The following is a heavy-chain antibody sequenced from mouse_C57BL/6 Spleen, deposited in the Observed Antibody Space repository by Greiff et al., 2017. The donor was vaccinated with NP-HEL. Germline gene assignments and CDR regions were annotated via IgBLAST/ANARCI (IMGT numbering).Heavy chain of an antibody. D-gene: IGHD1-1*01. V-gene: IGHV1-58*01. CDR1: GYTFTSYG. CDR2: IYIGNGYT. J-gene: IGHJ2*01. CDR3: ATITTVVAGDFDY. Sequence: EVKLQESGAELVRPGSSVKMSCKTSGYTFTSYGINWVKQRPGQGLEWIGYIYIGNGYTEYNEKFKGKATLTSDTSSSTAYMQLSSLTSEDSAIYFCATITTVVAGDFDYWGQGTTLTVSS.